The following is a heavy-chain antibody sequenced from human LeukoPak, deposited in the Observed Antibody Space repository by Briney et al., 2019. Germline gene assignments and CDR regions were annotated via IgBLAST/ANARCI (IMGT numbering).Heavy chain of an antibody. CDR1: GFIFNYYS. J-gene: IGHJ4*02. Sequence: GGSLRLSCAASGFIFNYYSMNWVRQAPGKGLEWVSYIGSSSSSSIYYADSVKGRFTISRDNAKNSLYLQMNSLRDEDTAVYYCTKESVTYLDYWGQGTLVTVSS. CDR3: TKESVTYLDY. CDR2: IGSSSSSSI. V-gene: IGHV3-48*02. D-gene: IGHD2-21*02.